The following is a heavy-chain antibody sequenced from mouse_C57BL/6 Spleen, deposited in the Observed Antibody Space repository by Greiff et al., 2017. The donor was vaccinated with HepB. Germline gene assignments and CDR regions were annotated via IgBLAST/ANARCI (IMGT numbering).Heavy chain of an antibody. CDR1: GYTFTSYW. Sequence: QVQLQQSGAELVRPGSSVKLSCKASGYTFTSYWMHWVKQRPIQGLEWIGNIDPSDSETHYNQKFKDKATLTVDKSSSTAYMQLSSLTSENSAGYDCARGYYGSSAWFAYWGQGTLVTGSA. CDR3: ARGYYGSSAWFAY. V-gene: IGHV1-52*01. J-gene: IGHJ3*01. D-gene: IGHD1-1*01. CDR2: IDPSDSET.